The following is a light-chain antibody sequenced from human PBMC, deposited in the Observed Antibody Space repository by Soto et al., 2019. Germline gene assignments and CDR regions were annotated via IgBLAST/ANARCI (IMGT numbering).Light chain of an antibody. J-gene: IGKJ5*01. CDR2: GAS. Sequence: ERVMTQSPATLSVSPGERATLSCRASQSVSSDLAWYQQQPGQAPRLLIFGASSRATGIPARFSGSGSGTEFSLTISSLQSEDFAVYYCQQYNDWPITFGQGTRLEIK. V-gene: IGKV3-15*01. CDR3: QQYNDWPIT. CDR1: QSVSSD.